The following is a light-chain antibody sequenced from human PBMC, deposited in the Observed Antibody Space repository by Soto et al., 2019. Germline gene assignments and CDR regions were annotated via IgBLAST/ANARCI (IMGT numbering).Light chain of an antibody. CDR3: QQYENLPT. CDR2: DAS. V-gene: IGKV1-33*01. Sequence: DIQMTQSPCSLSASVGDRVTITCQASQNINNYLNWYQQKPGRAPKLLIYDASNLEAEVPSRFRGSGSGTDFTFTISRLQPEDTATYYCQQYENLPTIGQGTRLEI. J-gene: IGKJ5*01. CDR1: QNINNY.